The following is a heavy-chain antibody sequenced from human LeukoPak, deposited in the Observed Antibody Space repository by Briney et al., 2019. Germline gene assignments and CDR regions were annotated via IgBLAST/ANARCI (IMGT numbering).Heavy chain of an antibody. Sequence: GGSLRLSCAASGFTFSSSDMHWVRQAPGKGLEWVALISYDGTNKYYTDSVKGRFTVSRDNSKNTLSLQMNSLRADDTAVYFCARVSLIVVVPGILDYWGQGILVTVSS. J-gene: IGHJ4*02. D-gene: IGHD2-21*02. CDR1: GFTFSSSD. CDR2: ISYDGTNK. V-gene: IGHV3-30-3*01. CDR3: ARVSLIVVVPGILDY.